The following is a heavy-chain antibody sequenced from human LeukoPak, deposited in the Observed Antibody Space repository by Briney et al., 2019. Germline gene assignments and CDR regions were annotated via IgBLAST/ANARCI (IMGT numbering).Heavy chain of an antibody. CDR2: IDWDDDK. J-gene: IGHJ4*02. CDR1: GFSLSTSGMC. Sequence: SGPTLVKPTQTLTLTCTFSGFSLSTSGMCVSWIRQPPGKALEWLARIDWDDDKYYSTSLKTRLTISKDTFKNQVVLTMTNMDPVDTATYYCARAQGYYDSSGYYGFDYWGQGTLVTVSS. V-gene: IGHV2-70*11. D-gene: IGHD3-22*01. CDR3: ARAQGYYDSSGYYGFDY.